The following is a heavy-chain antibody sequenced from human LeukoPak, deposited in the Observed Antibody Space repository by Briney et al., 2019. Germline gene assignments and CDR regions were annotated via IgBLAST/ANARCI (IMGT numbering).Heavy chain of an antibody. V-gene: IGHV4-59*01. Sequence: SETLSLTCTASGGSISPYYWSWIRQPPGKGLEWIGNIYYTGSTNYNPSLKSRVTISVDTSKNQFSLKLSSVTAADTALYYCVRGKLGFDPWGQGTLVTVSS. CDR2: IYYTGST. CDR3: VRGKLGFDP. J-gene: IGHJ5*02. CDR1: GGSISPYY.